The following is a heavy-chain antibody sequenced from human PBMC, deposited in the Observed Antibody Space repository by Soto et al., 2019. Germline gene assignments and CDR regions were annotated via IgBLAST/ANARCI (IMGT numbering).Heavy chain of an antibody. D-gene: IGHD3-3*01. CDR1: GFSLTTSGVG. V-gene: IGHV2-5*02. CDR3: AHRVLRTVFGLVTTTAIYFDF. CDR2: IYWDDDK. Sequence: QITLNESGPTQVKPRQTLTLTCTFSGFSLTTSGVGVGWIRQSPGKAPEWLALIYWDDDKRYSPSLKSRLTITTDTWKNYVVLRWADLDPADTATYYCAHRVLRTVFGLVTTTAIYFDFWGQGTPVAVSS. J-gene: IGHJ4*02.